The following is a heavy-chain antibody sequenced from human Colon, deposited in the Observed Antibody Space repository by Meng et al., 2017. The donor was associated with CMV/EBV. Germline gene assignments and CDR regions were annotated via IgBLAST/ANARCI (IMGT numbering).Heavy chain of an antibody. CDR1: GYTFTMFG. Sequence: QVQLAQSGAGVKKPGASVKVSCKTSGYTFTMFGISWVRQAPGRGLEWMAYISPYNGDTNYAQRFQGRVALTTDTSTSTVYMELGSLTSDDTAMYYCARELARGGYWGQGTLVTVSS. CDR3: ARELARGGY. CDR2: ISPYNGDT. V-gene: IGHV1-18*01. J-gene: IGHJ4*02.